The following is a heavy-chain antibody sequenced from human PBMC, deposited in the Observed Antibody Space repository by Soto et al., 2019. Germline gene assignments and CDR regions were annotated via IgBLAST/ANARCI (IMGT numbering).Heavy chain of an antibody. D-gene: IGHD3-10*02. Sequence: SETLSLTCSLSGGSINSSDHFWGWIRQTPGKGLEWIGSVYYTETTYYNPSLKSPVTISVETSRNTFSLKVNSVTAADAGIYYCARQRVLSTNMFITSFDPWGQGTLVTVSS. V-gene: IGHV4-39*01. CDR2: VYYTETT. CDR1: GGSINSSDHF. J-gene: IGHJ5*02. CDR3: ARQRVLSTNMFITSFDP.